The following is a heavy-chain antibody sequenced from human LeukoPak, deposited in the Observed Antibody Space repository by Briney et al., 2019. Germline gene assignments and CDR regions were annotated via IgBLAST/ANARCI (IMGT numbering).Heavy chain of an antibody. Sequence: GGSLRLSCAASGFTFSTYGMHWVRQAPGLGLEWVAVIASDGRTTYYADSVSGRFTISRDNSNNALSLQMNSLSADDTAVYYCARAAEASYSGTSCYRYFHHWGQGTLVIVSS. V-gene: IGHV3-30*03. CDR1: GFTFSTYG. CDR2: IASDGRTT. CDR3: ARAAEASYSGTSCYRYFHH. J-gene: IGHJ1*01. D-gene: IGHD2-2*01.